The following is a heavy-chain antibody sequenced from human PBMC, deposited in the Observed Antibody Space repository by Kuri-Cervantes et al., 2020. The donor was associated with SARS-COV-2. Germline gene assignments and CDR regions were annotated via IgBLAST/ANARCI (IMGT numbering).Heavy chain of an antibody. CDR2: ISSSGSTI. V-gene: IGHV3-48*03. Sequence: GGSLRPSCAASGFTFSSYEMNWVRQAPGKGLEWVSYISSSGSTIYYADSVKGRFTISRDNAKNSLYLQMNSLRAEDTALYYCAKDMGKGSERNYYGMDVWGQGTTVTVSS. J-gene: IGHJ6*02. D-gene: IGHD1-1*01. CDR1: GFTFSSYE. CDR3: AKDMGKGSERNYYGMDV.